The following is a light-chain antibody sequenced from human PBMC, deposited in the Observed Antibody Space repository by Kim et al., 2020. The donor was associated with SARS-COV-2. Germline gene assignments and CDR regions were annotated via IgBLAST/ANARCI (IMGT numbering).Light chain of an antibody. V-gene: IGLV3-1*01. Sequence: SVSPGQTASITCSGDKLGDKYACWYQQKPGQSPVLVIYQDNKRPSGIPERFSGSTSGNTATLTISGTQAMDEADYYCQAWDSSTYVFGTGTKVTVL. J-gene: IGLJ1*01. CDR3: QAWDSSTYV. CDR1: KLGDKY. CDR2: QDN.